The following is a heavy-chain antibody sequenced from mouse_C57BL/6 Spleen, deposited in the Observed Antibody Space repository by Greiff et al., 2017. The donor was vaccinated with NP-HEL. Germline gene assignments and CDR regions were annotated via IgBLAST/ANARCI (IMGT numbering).Heavy chain of an antibody. CDR3: ARHPITTVEGYYAMDY. V-gene: IGHV5-9*01. J-gene: IGHJ4*01. CDR2: ISGGGGNT. Sequence: EVQVVESGGGLVKPGGSLKLSCAASGFTFSSYTMSWVRQTPEKRLEWVATISGGGGNTYYPDSVKGRFTISRDNAKNTLYLQMSSLRSEDTALYYCARHPITTVEGYYAMDYWGQGTSVTVSS. D-gene: IGHD1-1*01. CDR1: GFTFSSYT.